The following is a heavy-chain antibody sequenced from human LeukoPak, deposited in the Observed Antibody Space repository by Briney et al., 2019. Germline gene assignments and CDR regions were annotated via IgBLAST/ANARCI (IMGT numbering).Heavy chain of an antibody. J-gene: IGHJ4*02. CDR3: ASKPRGESRPFEY. V-gene: IGHV1-3*01. Sequence: ASVKVSCKASGYTFTAHAVHWVRQAPGHRLELMGWIKVANGDTGYSQKFQGRVTITSDTSASTGYMEMISLISEDTAVYYCASKPRGESRPFEYWGQGTLVTVSS. CDR2: IKVANGDT. D-gene: IGHD3-16*01. CDR1: GYTFTAHA.